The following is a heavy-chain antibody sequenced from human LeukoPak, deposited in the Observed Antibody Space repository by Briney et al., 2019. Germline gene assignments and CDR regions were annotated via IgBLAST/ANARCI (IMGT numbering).Heavy chain of an antibody. D-gene: IGHD2-2*01. J-gene: IGHJ5*02. Sequence: GESLKISCKDSGYRFTSYWIGWVRQMPGKGLEWMGIIYPGDSDTRYSPSFQGQVTISADKSISTAYLQWSSLKASDTARYYCARGRGYCSTTTCPNWFDPWGQGTLVIVSS. CDR2: IYPGDSDT. CDR1: GYRFTSYW. V-gene: IGHV5-51*01. CDR3: ARGRGYCSTTTCPNWFDP.